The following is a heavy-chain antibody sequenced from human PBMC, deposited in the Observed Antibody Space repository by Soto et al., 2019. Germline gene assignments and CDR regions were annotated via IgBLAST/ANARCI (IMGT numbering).Heavy chain of an antibody. V-gene: IGHV1-69*06. D-gene: IGHD5-12*01. Sequence: SVKVSCKASGVTFSSYAISWVRQAPGQGLEWMGGIIPIFGTANYAQEFQGRVTITADKSASTAYMELSSLRSEDTAVYYCARDRGDGYKFDYWGQGTLVTVSS. J-gene: IGHJ4*02. CDR2: IIPIFGTA. CDR3: ARDRGDGYKFDY. CDR1: GVTFSSYA.